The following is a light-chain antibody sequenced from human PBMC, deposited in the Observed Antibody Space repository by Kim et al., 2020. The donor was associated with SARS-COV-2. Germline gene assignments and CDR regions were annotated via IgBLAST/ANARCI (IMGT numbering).Light chain of an antibody. V-gene: IGKV3-20*01. CDR3: QQYARFPIT. J-gene: IGKJ5*01. CDR1: QSVTSSK. CDR2: GAS. Sequence: SPGERATLSCRASQSVTSSKLAWYQQRVGQSPRLLIYGASNRATGFPDRFSGSGSGTDFTLTISRLEPEDFAVYFCQQYARFPITFGQGTRLEIK.